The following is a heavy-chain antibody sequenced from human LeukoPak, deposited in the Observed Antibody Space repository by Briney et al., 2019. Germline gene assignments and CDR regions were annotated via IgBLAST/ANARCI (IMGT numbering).Heavy chain of an antibody. D-gene: IGHD2/OR15-2a*01. J-gene: IGHJ4*02. V-gene: IGHV1-2*02. CDR2: INPNSGGT. Sequence: ASVKVSCKAPGYTFTGYYMHWVRQAPGQGLEWMGWINPNSGGTNYAQKFQGRVTMTRDTSISTAYMELSRLRSDDTAVYYCARDPLTSNSYFDYWGQGTLVTVSS. CDR3: ARDPLTSNSYFDY. CDR1: GYTFTGYY.